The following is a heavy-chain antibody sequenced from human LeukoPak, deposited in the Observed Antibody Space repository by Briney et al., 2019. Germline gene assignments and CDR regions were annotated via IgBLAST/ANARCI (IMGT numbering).Heavy chain of an antibody. J-gene: IGHJ3*02. Sequence: PSETLSLTCTVSGGSISSSSYYWGWIRQPPGKGLEWIGSIYYSGSTYYNPSLKSRVTISVDTSKNQFSLKLSSVTAADTAVYYCVRQSVGQQLVFFLRAFDIWGQGTMVTVSS. D-gene: IGHD6-13*01. CDR2: IYYSGST. CDR3: VRQSVGQQLVFFLRAFDI. CDR1: GGSISSSSYY. V-gene: IGHV4-39*01.